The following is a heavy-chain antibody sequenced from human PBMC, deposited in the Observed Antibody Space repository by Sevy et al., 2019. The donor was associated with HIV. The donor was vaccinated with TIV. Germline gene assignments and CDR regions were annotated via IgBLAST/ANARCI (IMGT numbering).Heavy chain of an antibody. Sequence: GGSLRLSCAASGFTFSSYRMNWVRQAPGKGLEWVANIKEDGSDKYYVDSVKGRVTITRDNAKNSLYLEMNSLRAEDTAVYYCARWDVWGKGTTVTVSS. V-gene: IGHV3-7*01. CDR3: ARWDV. CDR2: IKEDGSDK. CDR1: GFTFSSYR. J-gene: IGHJ6*04.